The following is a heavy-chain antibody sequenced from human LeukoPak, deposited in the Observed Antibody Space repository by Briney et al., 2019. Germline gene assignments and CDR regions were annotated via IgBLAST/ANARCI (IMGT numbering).Heavy chain of an antibody. CDR1: GGSISSYY. CDR2: IYYSGST. CDR3: ARDPLYYYGSGSHFDY. Sequence: SETLSLTCTVSGGSISSYYWSWIRQPPGKGLEWIGYIYYSGSTNYNPSLRSRVTISVDTSKNQFSLRLSSVTAADTAVYYCARDPLYYYGSGSHFDYWGQGTLVTVSS. V-gene: IGHV4-59*01. D-gene: IGHD3-10*01. J-gene: IGHJ4*02.